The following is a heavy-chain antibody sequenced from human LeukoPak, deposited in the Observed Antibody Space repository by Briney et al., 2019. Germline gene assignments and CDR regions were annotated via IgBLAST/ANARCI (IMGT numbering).Heavy chain of an antibody. V-gene: IGHV5-10-1*01. CDR1: GYSFTSYW. CDR2: IDPSDSYT. J-gene: IGHJ6*02. CDR3: ARRGRAQGALNPNYGMDV. Sequence: GESLRISCKGSGYSFTSYWINWVRQMPGKGLERMGRIDPSDSYTNYSPSFQGHVTISADKSISTAYLQWTSLKASDTAMYYCARRGRAQGALNPNYGMDVWGQGTTVTVSS.